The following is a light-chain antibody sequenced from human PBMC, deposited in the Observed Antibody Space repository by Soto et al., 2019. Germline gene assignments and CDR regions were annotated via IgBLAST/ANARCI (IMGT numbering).Light chain of an antibody. Sequence: SSELTQPPSVSVAPGKTARITCGGNNIGSKSVHWYQQKPGQAPVLVIYYDSDRPSGIPERFSGSNSGNTATLTISRVEAGDEADYYCQVWDSSSDQNVFGSGTQLTVL. CDR3: QVWDSSSDQNV. CDR1: NIGSKS. CDR2: YDS. V-gene: IGLV3-21*04. J-gene: IGLJ6*01.